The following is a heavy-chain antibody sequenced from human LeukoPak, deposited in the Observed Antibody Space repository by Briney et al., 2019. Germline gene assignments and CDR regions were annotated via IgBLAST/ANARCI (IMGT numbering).Heavy chain of an antibody. CDR2: IYPSGST. CDR3: ARQGGYSSPFSV. CDR1: GGSITIYY. J-gene: IGHJ6*04. Sequence: SETLSLTCTVSGGSITIYYWSWIRQPPGKGLECIGYIYPSGSTNYNPSLKSRVTISVDTSKNQFSLQLSSVTAADTAVYYCARQGGYSSPFSVWGKGTTVAVSS. V-gene: IGHV4-4*09. D-gene: IGHD6-13*01.